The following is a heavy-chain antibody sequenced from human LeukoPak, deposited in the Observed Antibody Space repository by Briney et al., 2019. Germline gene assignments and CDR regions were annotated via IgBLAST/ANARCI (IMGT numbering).Heavy chain of an antibody. Sequence: SQTLSLTCTVSGGSISSGGYYWSWIRQHPGKGLEWIGYIYYSGSTYYNPSLKSRVTISVDASKNQFSLRLTSVTAADTAIYYCARKGRTGDYEGYWGQGTLVTVSS. CDR3: ARKGRTGDYEGY. CDR1: GGSISSGGYY. D-gene: IGHD4-17*01. J-gene: IGHJ4*02. CDR2: IYYSGST. V-gene: IGHV4-31*03.